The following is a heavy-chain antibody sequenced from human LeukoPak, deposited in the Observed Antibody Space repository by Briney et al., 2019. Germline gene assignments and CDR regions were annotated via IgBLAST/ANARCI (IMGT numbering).Heavy chain of an antibody. V-gene: IGHV3-30-3*01. D-gene: IGHD4-17*01. J-gene: IGHJ6*02. CDR1: GFTFSSYA. Sequence: GRSLRLSCVASGFTFSSYAMHWVRQAPGKGLEWVAVIAFDGSNALYADSVKGRFTISRDISKSTLYLEMNSLKAEDSAIYYCSRGRYGDYSRSGYYYGMDVWGQGTTVTVS. CDR2: IAFDGSNA. CDR3: SRGRYGDYSRSGYYYGMDV.